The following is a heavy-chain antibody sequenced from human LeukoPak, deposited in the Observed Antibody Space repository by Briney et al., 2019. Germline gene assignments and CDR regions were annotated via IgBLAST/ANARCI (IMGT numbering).Heavy chain of an antibody. CDR2: INPNSGGT. D-gene: IGHD6-13*01. CDR1: GYTFSVYY. J-gene: IGHJ6*03. Sequence: AAVKVSCKSSGYTFSVYYIHWVRQAPGQGREWMGWINPNSGGTNYAQKFQGRVTITRETSISTAYMERSSLRSDDTAVYYCARDKEADSSSNYMDVWGKGTTVTISS. V-gene: IGHV1-2*02. CDR3: ARDKEADSSSNYMDV.